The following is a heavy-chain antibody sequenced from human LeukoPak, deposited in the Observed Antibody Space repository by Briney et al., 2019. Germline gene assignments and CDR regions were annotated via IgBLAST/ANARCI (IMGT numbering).Heavy chain of an antibody. V-gene: IGHV4-59*12. CDR2: IYYSGST. Sequence: PSETLSLTCTVSGGPISSYYWSWIRQPPGKGLEWIGYIYYSGSTNYNPSLKSRVTISVDTSKNQFSLKLSSVTAADTAVYYCARGYGEFDYWGQGTLVTVSS. CDR1: GGPISSYY. J-gene: IGHJ4*02. CDR3: ARGYGEFDY. D-gene: IGHD4-17*01.